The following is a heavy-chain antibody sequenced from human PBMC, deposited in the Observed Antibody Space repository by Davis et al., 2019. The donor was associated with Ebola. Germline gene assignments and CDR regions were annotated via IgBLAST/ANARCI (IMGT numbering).Heavy chain of an antibody. V-gene: IGHV4-59*08. J-gene: IGHJ4*02. CDR1: GGSISGYY. Sequence: MPSETLSLTCTVSGGSISGYYWSWIRQAPGKGLEFIVYVFHTGRTNSKSSLKSRVTMSADTSKNQFSLKLTSVTAADTAVYYCARHQNVWYYFDHWGQGTLVTVSS. D-gene: IGHD2-8*02. CDR2: VFHTGRT. CDR3: ARHQNVWYYFDH.